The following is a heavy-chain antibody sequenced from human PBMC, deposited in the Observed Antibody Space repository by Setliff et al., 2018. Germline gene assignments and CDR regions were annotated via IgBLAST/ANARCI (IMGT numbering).Heavy chain of an antibody. D-gene: IGHD3-22*01. V-gene: IGHV3-48*03. J-gene: IGHJ3*02. CDR2: ISSSGSTI. CDR3: ARDGRYYDSSGYYYIGRVVAFDI. CDR1: GFTFSSYE. Sequence: SGGSLRLSCAASGFTFSSYEMNWVRQAPGKGLEWVSYISSSGSTIYYAYSVKGRFTISRDNAKNSLYLQMNSLRAEDTAVYYCARDGRYYDSSGYYYIGRVVAFDIWGQGTMVTVSS.